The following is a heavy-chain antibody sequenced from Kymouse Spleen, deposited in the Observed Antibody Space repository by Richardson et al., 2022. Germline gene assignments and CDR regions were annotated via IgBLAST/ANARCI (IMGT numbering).Heavy chain of an antibody. J-gene: IGHJ4*02. Sequence: EVQLVESGGGLVKPGGSLRLSCAASGFTFSSYSMNWVRQAPGKGLEWVSSISSSSSYIYYADSVKGRFTISRDNAKNSLYLQMNSLRAEDTAVYYCAREGNWNYDDFDYWGQGTLVTVSS. D-gene: IGHD1-7*01. V-gene: IGHV3-21*03. CDR1: GFTFSSYS. CDR3: AREGNWNYDDFDY. CDR2: ISSSSSYI.